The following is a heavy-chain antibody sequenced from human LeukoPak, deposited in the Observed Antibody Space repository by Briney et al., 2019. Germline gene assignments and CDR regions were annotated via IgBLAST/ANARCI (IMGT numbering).Heavy chain of an antibody. CDR2: IYYSGST. J-gene: IGHJ4*02. CDR3: ASHGLWFGELFPTFFDY. Sequence: SETLSLTCTVSGGSISSSSYCWGWIRQPPGKGLEWIGSIYYSGSTYYNPSLKSRVTISVDTSKNQFSLKLSSVAAADTAVYYCASHGLWFGELFPTFFDYWGQGTLVTVSS. CDR1: GGSISSSSYC. V-gene: IGHV4-39*01. D-gene: IGHD3-10*01.